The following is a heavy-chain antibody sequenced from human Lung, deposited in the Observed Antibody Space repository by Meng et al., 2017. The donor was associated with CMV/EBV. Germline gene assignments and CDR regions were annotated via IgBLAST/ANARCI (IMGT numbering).Heavy chain of an antibody. CDR1: GFTFTDYY. CDR2: ISSSGSTM. Sequence: GGSXRLXCTASGFTFTDYYMTWIRQAPGKGLEYISDISSSGSTMYYADSVKGRFTISRDNAKNLVYLQMISLRAEDTAVYYCARALIRGVIINAFDIWGQGXMVTVSS. V-gene: IGHV3-11*01. J-gene: IGHJ3*02. CDR3: ARALIRGVIINAFDI. D-gene: IGHD3-10*01.